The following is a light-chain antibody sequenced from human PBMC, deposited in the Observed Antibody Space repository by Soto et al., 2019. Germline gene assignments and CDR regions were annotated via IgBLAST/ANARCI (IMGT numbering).Light chain of an antibody. J-gene: IGKJ4*01. CDR3: QQYERYPMT. CDR2: KAS. CDR1: QSISPW. V-gene: IGKV1-5*03. Sequence: DSQMTQFPSTLSASVGDRVTITCRASQSISPWLAWYQQKPGKAPKILISKASTLQSGVPPRFSGSGSGTEFTLTISSLQPDDFATYYCQQYERYPMTFGGGTKVHIK.